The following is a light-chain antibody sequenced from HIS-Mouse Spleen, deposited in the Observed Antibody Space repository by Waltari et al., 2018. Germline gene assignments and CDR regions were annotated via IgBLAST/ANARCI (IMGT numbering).Light chain of an antibody. CDR3: QVWDSSSDHSV. Sequence: SYVLTPPPSVSAAPGTTARITCGGNKSGSKSVHWYQQKPGPAPVLVVYDDSDRPSGIPERFSGSNSGNTATLTISRVEAGDEADYYCQVWDSSSDHSVFGTGTKVTVL. V-gene: IGLV3-21*03. CDR2: DDS. CDR1: KSGSKS. J-gene: IGLJ1*01.